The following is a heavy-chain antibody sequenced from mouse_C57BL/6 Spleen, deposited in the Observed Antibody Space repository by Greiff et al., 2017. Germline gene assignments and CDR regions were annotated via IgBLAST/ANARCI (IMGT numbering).Heavy chain of an antibody. CDR2: ISSGSSTI. D-gene: IGHD4-1*02. Sequence: DVQLVESGGGLVKPGGSLKLSCAASGFTFSDYGMHWVSQAPEKGLEWVAYISSGSSTIYYADKVKGRFTISRDNAKNPLFLQMTSLRSEDTAMYYCARGPTVQDYWGQGTSVTVSS. CDR1: GFTFSDYG. V-gene: IGHV5-17*01. J-gene: IGHJ4*01. CDR3: ARGPTVQDY.